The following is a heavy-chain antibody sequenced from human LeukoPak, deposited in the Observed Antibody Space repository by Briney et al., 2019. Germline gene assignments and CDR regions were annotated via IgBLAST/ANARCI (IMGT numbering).Heavy chain of an antibody. CDR2: VYYSGST. CDR3: ASGWSQLLLGD. J-gene: IGHJ4*02. CDR1: GGSISSYY. V-gene: IGHV4-39*01. D-gene: IGHD2-15*01. Sequence: SETLSLTCTVSGGSISSYYWSWIRQPPGKGLEWIGSVYYSGSTYYNPSLKSRVTISIDTSKNQFSLKLSSVTAADTAVYYCASGWSQLLLGDWGQGTLVTVSS.